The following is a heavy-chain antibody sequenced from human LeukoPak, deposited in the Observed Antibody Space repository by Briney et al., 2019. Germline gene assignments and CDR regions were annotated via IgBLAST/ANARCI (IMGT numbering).Heavy chain of an antibody. J-gene: IGHJ4*02. CDR1: AYTFTSYW. CDR2: IYPRDSDT. D-gene: IGHD7-27*01. Sequence: GESLKISCKGSAYTFTSYWIGWVRQMPGKGLEWMGIIYPRDSDTRYSPSFQGPVTISADKSISPAYLQWSSLKASDTAMYYCARHLNGDSPDYWGQGTLVTVSS. CDR3: ARHLNGDSPDY. V-gene: IGHV5-51*01.